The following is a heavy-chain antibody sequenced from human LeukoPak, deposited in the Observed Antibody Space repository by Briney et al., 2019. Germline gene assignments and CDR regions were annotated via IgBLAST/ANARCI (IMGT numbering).Heavy chain of an antibody. CDR1: GYSFTSYW. CDR3: ASRPFETTVVPWDFY. Sequence: GESLQISCKGSGYSFTSYWIGWVRQMPGKGLEWMGFIYPGDSDTRYSPSFQGQVTISAEKSINTAYLQWSSLTASDTAMYYCASRPFETTVVPWDFYWGQGTQVTVSS. CDR2: IYPGDSDT. V-gene: IGHV5-51*01. J-gene: IGHJ4*02. D-gene: IGHD4-23*01.